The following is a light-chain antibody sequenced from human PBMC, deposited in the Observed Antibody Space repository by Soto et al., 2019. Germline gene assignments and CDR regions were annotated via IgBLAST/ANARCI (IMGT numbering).Light chain of an antibody. J-gene: IGLJ3*02. CDR2: EVS. CDR1: SSDVGGYNY. CDR3: LSYTSSSTWV. V-gene: IGLV2-14*01. Sequence: QSVLTQPASGSGSPGQSITISCTGTSSDVGGYNYVSWYQQHPGKAPKLMIYEVSNRPSGVSDRFSGSRSGNTASLTISGLQAEDESDYYCLSYTSSSTWVFGGGTKLTVL.